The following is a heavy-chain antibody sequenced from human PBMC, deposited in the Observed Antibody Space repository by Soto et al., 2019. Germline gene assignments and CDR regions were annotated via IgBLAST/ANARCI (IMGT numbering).Heavy chain of an antibody. CDR3: ARTELELIDY. V-gene: IGHV4-39*01. D-gene: IGHD1-7*01. Sequence: SETLSLTCTVSGGSISSSSYYWGWIRQPPGKGLEWIGSIYYSGSTYYNPSLKSRVTISVDTSKNQFSLKLSSVTAADTAVYYCARTELELIDYWGQGTLVTVSS. CDR2: IYYSGST. CDR1: GGSISSSSYY. J-gene: IGHJ4*02.